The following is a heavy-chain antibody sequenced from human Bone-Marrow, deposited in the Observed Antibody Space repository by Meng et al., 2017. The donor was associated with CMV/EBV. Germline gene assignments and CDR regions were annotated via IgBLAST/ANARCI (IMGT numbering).Heavy chain of an antibody. D-gene: IGHD7-27*01. J-gene: IGHJ4*02. CDR1: GYTFGSDS. V-gene: IGHV3-23*01. Sequence: LSFMPSGYTFGSDSLCWSRQAPGKGLEWVSSISGSGGSTYSADSVKGRLTNSRDNSESKLYLQMNSLAAEDTAIYYCVKGWQNLGDYWGRGTLVTVSS. CDR2: ISGSGGST. CDR3: VKGWQNLGDY.